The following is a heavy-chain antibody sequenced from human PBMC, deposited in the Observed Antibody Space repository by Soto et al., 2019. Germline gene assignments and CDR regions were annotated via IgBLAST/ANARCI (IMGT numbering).Heavy chain of an antibody. CDR2: VNPSSGGT. Sequence: SVKVSCKASGFTDYYIHWVRQAPGQGLEWLGWVNPSSGGTNYAQKFQGRVAMTRDTFISTAYMELSRLQSDDTAVYYCAREGSADYGSYGVDVWGQGTTVTVSS. V-gene: IGHV1-2*02. D-gene: IGHD4-17*01. CDR3: AREGSADYGSYGVDV. CDR1: GFTDYY. J-gene: IGHJ6*02.